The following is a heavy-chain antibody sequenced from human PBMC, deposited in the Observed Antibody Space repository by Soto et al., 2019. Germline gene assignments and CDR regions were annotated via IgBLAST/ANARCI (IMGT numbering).Heavy chain of an antibody. V-gene: IGHV3-23*04. CDR1: GFTFSDYA. CDR3: ARSSGRWYSFDH. J-gene: IGHJ4*02. Sequence: VQLVESGGRLGQPGGSLRLSCVASGFTFSDYAMTWVRQAPGKGLEWVSSISPAGDYTYYADSVMGHFTISRDNSKNTLYLELSSLRGEDTAVYYCARSSGRWYSFDHWGQGSLVTVSS. D-gene: IGHD6-13*01. CDR2: ISPAGDYT.